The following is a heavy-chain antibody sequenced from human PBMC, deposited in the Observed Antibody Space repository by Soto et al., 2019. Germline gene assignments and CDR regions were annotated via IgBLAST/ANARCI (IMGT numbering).Heavy chain of an antibody. CDR1: GGSISSYY. CDR2: IYYSGST. V-gene: IGHV4-59*01. D-gene: IGHD3-10*01. CDR3: ASSTYYYGSGTLPPPYYYYYMDV. J-gene: IGHJ6*03. Sequence: TSETLSLTCTVSGGSISSYYWSWIRQPPGKGLECIGYIYYSGSTNYNPSLKSRVTISVDTSKNQFSLKLSSVTAADTAVYYCASSTYYYGSGTLPPPYYYYYMDVWGKGTTVTVSS.